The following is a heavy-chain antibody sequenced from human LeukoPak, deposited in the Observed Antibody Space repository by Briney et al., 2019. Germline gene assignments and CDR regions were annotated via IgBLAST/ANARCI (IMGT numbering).Heavy chain of an antibody. Sequence: ASVKVSCKASGYTFTSYDINWVRQATGQGLEWMGWMNPNSGNTGYAQKFQGRVTMTRNTFISTAYMELSSLRSEDTAVYYCARGTAYDFWSGYILYYYGMDVWGQGTTVTVSS. CDR3: ARGTAYDFWSGYILYYYGMDV. CDR1: GYTFTSYD. CDR2: MNPNSGNT. J-gene: IGHJ6*02. D-gene: IGHD3-3*01. V-gene: IGHV1-8*01.